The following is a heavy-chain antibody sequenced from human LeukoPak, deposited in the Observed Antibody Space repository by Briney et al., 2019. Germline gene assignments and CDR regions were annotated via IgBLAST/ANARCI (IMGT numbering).Heavy chain of an antibody. Sequence: GGSLRLSCAASGFTFSSYVMSWVRQAPGKGLEWVSVIGGSNGITFYVGSVKGRFTISRDNSKDTLYLQMNSLRAEDTAVYYCARNENSGWGYFDYWGQGTLVTVSS. CDR1: GFTFSSYV. V-gene: IGHV3-23*01. CDR3: ARNENSGWGYFDY. J-gene: IGHJ4*02. CDR2: IGGSNGIT. D-gene: IGHD5-12*01.